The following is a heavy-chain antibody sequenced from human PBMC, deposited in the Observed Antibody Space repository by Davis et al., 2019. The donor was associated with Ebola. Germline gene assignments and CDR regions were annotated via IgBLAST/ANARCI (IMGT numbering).Heavy chain of an antibody. Sequence: GESLKISCAASGFTFSSYAMSWVRQAPGKGLEWVSGISGSGGSTFYADSVKGRFTISRDNSKNTQYLQMNSLRVEDTAVYYCAKGGLWGHGRDVWGQGTTVTVSS. V-gene: IGHV3-23*01. CDR1: GFTFSSYA. D-gene: IGHD4/OR15-4a*01. CDR3: AKGGLWGHGRDV. CDR2: ISGSGGST. J-gene: IGHJ6*02.